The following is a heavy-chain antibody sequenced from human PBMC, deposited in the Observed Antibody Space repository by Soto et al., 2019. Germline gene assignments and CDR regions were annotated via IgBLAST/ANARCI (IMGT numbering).Heavy chain of an antibody. D-gene: IGHD3-16*01. J-gene: IGHJ4*02. V-gene: IGHV4-61*01. CDR1: GGSVSSASYN. CDR3: ARERAYTAVAPYYFDY. CDR2: IYDSGVT. Sequence: PSETLSLPCTVSGGSVSSASYNWSWIRQPPGKGLQSIGYIYDSGVTSYNPSLKSRVTISVDTSKNQYTLRLSPVTAADTAVYYCARERAYTAVAPYYFDYWGQGTRVTVSS.